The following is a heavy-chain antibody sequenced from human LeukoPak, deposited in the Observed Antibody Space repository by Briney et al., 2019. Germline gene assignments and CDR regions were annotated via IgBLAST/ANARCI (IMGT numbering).Heavy chain of an antibody. CDR3: ARQAAYDAFDI. V-gene: IGHV4-38-2*01. CDR1: GYSLSSGYY. Sequence: SETLSLTCAVSGYSLSSGYYWGWIRQPPGKGLEWIGSIYHSGSTYYNPSLKSRVTISVDTSKNQFSLKLSSVTAADTAVYYCARQAAYDAFDIWGQGTMVTVSS. D-gene: IGHD2-15*01. CDR2: IYHSGST. J-gene: IGHJ3*02.